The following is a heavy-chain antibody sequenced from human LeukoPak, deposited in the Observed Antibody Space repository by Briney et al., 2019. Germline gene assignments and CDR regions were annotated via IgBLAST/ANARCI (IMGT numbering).Heavy chain of an antibody. D-gene: IGHD6-25*01. Sequence: SETLSLTCNVSGGSISSSSYYWGWIRQPPGQGLEWIGSIYYSGSTYYNPSLQSRVTISVDTSKNLFSLKLSSVTAADTAVYFCAIDSSGGGYYYFMDVWGKGTTVTVSS. J-gene: IGHJ6*03. CDR2: IYYSGST. CDR3: AIDSSGGGYYYFMDV. V-gene: IGHV4-39*07. CDR1: GGSISSSSYY.